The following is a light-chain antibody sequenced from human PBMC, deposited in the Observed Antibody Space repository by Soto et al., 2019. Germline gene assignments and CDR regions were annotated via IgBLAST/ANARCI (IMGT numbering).Light chain of an antibody. CDR1: QSISNY. V-gene: IGKV1-39*01. CDR2: AAS. CDR3: QQSYGTPLT. J-gene: IGKJ4*01. Sequence: DMEMTQSPSSLSASVGDRVTITCRASQSISNYLNWYQHKPGKVPKLLIYAASSLQSGVPTRFSGSGSGTEFTLTINSLQPEDVATYYCQQSYGTPLTFGGGTKVEIK.